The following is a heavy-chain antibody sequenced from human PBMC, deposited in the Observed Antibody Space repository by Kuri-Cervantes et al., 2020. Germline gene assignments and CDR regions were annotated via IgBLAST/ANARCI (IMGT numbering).Heavy chain of an antibody. J-gene: IGHJ6*03. Sequence: GESLKISCAASGFTFSSYSMNWVRQAPGKGLEWVSSISSSSSYIYYADSVKGRFTISRDNAKNSLYLQMNSLRAEDTAVYYCARDLFGYYYYYMDVWGKGTTVTVSS. CDR2: ISSSSSYI. CDR1: GFTFSSYS. V-gene: IGHV3-21*01. CDR3: ARDLFGYYYYYMDV. D-gene: IGHD3-3*01.